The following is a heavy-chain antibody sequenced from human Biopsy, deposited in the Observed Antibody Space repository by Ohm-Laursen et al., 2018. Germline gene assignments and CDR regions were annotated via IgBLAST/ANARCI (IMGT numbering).Heavy chain of an antibody. Sequence: SLRLSCAATGFSFSSYGMHWVRQAPGKGLEWVAVISDDGRNKYYVDSVKGRFIISRDNSKNTLYLQMNNLRAEYTAVFYCAKDLRNNNWGVENWGQGTLVTVSS. CDR3: AKDLRNNNWGVEN. V-gene: IGHV3-30*18. CDR1: GFSFSSYG. D-gene: IGHD7-27*01. J-gene: IGHJ4*02. CDR2: ISDDGRNK.